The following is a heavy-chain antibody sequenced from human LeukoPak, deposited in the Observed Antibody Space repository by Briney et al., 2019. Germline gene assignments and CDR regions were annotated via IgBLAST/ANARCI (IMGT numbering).Heavy chain of an antibody. CDR3: ARTSCSTGCDYGLDV. CDR2: TYYRSKWYN. V-gene: IGHV6-1*01. J-gene: IGHJ6*02. Sequence: SQTLSLTCAISGDSVSSYSAAWNWIRQSPSGGLEWLGRTYYRSKWYNDYAVSLKSRITINPGTSKNQFSLQLNSLTPKDAAVYYCARTSCSTGCDYGLDVWGQGTTVTVSS. D-gene: IGHD2-2*01. CDR1: GDSVSSYSAA.